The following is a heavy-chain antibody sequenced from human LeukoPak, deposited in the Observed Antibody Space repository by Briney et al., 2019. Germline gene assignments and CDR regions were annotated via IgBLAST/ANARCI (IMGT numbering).Heavy chain of an antibody. CDR1: GFTFSSYN. Sequence: GGSLRLSCAASGFTFSSYNMNWVRQAPGKGLEWVSSISSGSTYIYYADSVKGQFTISRDNAKNSLYLQMSSLRAEDTAVYYCARGSRYYGMDVWGQGTTVTVSS. V-gene: IGHV3-21*01. J-gene: IGHJ6*02. CDR3: ARGSRYYGMDV. CDR2: ISSGSTYI.